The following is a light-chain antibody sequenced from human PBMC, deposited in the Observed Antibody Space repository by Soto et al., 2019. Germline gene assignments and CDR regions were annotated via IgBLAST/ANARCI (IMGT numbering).Light chain of an antibody. CDR3: AAWDTSLSVRL. CDR1: NSDVGIYDF. Sequence: QSALTQPASVSGTPGQSITISCTGSNSDVGIYDFVSWYQHHPGRAPKLIVSEVSHRPSGVSNRFSGSKSGNTASLTISGLQSEDEADYYCAAWDTSLSVRLFGGGTKLTVL. V-gene: IGLV2-14*01. CDR2: EVS. J-gene: IGLJ3*02.